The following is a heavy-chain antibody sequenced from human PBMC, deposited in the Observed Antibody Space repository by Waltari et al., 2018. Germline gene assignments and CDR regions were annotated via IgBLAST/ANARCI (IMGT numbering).Heavy chain of an antibody. J-gene: IGHJ5*02. Sequence: QVQLVQSGAEVKKPGASVKVSCKASGYTFPSYAMHWVRQAPGQRLEWMGWINAGNGNTKYSQKFQGRVTITRDTSASTAYMELSSLRSGDTAVYYCARGHELYSEAAWFDPWGQGTLVTVSS. CDR3: ARGHELYSEAAWFDP. CDR2: INAGNGNT. CDR1: GYTFPSYA. D-gene: IGHD6-13*01. V-gene: IGHV1-3*01.